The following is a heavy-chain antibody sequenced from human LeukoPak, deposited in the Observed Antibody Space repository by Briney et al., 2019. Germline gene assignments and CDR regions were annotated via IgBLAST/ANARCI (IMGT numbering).Heavy chain of an antibody. V-gene: IGHV7-4-1*02. D-gene: IGHD6-19*01. CDR2: INTNTGNP. CDR3: ARFYSSGGGAFDI. CDR1: GYTFTTYP. Sequence: ASVRVSCKASGYTFTTYPMNWVRQAPGQGLEWMGWINTNTGNPTYAQGFTGRFVFSLDTSVNTAYLQINSLKAEDTAVYYCARFYSSGGGAFDIWGQGTMVTVSS. J-gene: IGHJ3*02.